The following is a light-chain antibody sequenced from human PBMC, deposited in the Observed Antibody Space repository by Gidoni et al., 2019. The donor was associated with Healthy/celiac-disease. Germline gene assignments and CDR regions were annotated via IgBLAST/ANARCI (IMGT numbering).Light chain of an antibody. CDR2: DAS. Sequence: EIVSTQSPATLSLSPGARATLPCRASQSVSSYLAWYQQKPGQAPRLLIYDASNRATGIPARFSGSGSGTDFTLTISSLEPEDFAVYYCQQRSNWLWTFGQGTKVEIK. CDR3: QQRSNWLWT. J-gene: IGKJ1*01. CDR1: QSVSSY. V-gene: IGKV3-11*01.